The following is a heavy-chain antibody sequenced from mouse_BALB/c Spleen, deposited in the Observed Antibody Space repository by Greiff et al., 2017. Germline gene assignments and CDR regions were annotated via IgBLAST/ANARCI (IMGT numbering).Heavy chain of an antibody. D-gene: IGHD3-3*01. CDR2: ISSGGSYT. Sequence: EVMLVESGGDLVKPGGSLKLSCAASGFTFSSYGMSWVRQTPDKRLEWVATISSGGSYTYYPDSVKGRFTISRDNAKNTLYLQMSSLKSEDTAMYYCARGDPYYYAMDYWGQGTSVTVSS. CDR3: ARGDPYYYAMDY. J-gene: IGHJ4*01. CDR1: GFTFSSYG. V-gene: IGHV5-6*01.